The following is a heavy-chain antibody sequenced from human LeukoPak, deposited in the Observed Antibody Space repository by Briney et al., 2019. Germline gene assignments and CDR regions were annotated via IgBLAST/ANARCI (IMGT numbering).Heavy chain of an antibody. V-gene: IGHV3-7*01. CDR1: GFTFSSYW. CDR2: IKQDGSEK. Sequence: GGSLRLSCAASGFTFSSYWMSWVRQAPGKGLEWVANIKQDGSEKYYVDSVKDRFTISRDNAKNSLYLQMNSLRAEDTAVYYCARDREYYYDSDFDYWGQGTLVTVSS. CDR3: ARDREYYYDSDFDY. J-gene: IGHJ4*02. D-gene: IGHD3-22*01.